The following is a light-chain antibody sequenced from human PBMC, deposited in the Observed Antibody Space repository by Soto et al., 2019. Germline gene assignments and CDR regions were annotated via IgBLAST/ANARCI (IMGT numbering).Light chain of an antibody. J-gene: IGLJ2*01. CDR1: SSDVGSYNL. V-gene: IGLV2-23*01. CDR2: EGS. Sequence: HSALTQPASVSGSPGQSITISCTGTSSDVGSYNLVSWYQQHPGKAPKLMIYEGSKRPSGVSNRFSGSKSGNTASLTISGLQAEDEADYYCCSYAGSSTVLFGGGTKLTVL. CDR3: CSYAGSSTVL.